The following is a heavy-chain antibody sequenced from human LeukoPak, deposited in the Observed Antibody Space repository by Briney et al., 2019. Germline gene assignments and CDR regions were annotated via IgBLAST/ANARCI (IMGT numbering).Heavy chain of an antibody. J-gene: IGHJ6*03. CDR2: MNPNSGNT. V-gene: IGHV1-8*01. D-gene: IGHD5-18*01. CDR1: GYTFTSYD. Sequence: GASVKVSCKASGYTFTSYDINWVRQATGQGLEWMGWMNPNSGNTGYAQKFQGRVAMTRNTSISTAYMELSSLRSEDTAVYYCARGHFDTARVRAYYYYYMDVWGKGTTVTISS. CDR3: ARGHFDTARVRAYYYYYMDV.